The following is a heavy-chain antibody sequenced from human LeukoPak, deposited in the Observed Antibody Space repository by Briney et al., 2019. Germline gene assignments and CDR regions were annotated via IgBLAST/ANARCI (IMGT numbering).Heavy chain of an antibody. CDR2: IHPNSGAT. Sequence: ASVKVSCKASGYTFTGYYMRWVRQAPGQGFEWMGWIHPNSGATGYAQNFQGRVTMTRDTSISTAYMDLSRLRSDDTAVYYCARNTAPGYGLDVWGQGTPVTVSS. J-gene: IGHJ6*02. CDR3: ARNTAPGYGLDV. V-gene: IGHV1-2*02. CDR1: GYTFTGYY. D-gene: IGHD5-18*01.